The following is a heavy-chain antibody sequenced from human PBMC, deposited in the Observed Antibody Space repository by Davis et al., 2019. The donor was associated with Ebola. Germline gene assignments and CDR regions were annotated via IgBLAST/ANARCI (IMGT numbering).Heavy chain of an antibody. CDR3: ARDLRPDSYSYGSFWGRGEYGMDV. Sequence: ASVKVSCKASGYTFTSYGITWVRQAPGQGLEWMGWINPHNGNTNYAQNVQGRVTMTTDTSTSTAYMEVGILRSDDTAVYYCARDLRPDSYSYGSFWGRGEYGMDVWGQGTTVTVSS. J-gene: IGHJ6*02. D-gene: IGHD5-18*01. CDR2: INPHNGNT. CDR1: GYTFTSYG. V-gene: IGHV1-18*04.